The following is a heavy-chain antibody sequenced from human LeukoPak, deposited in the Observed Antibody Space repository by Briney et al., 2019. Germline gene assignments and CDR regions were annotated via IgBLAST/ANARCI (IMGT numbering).Heavy chain of an antibody. V-gene: IGHV3-21*01. Sequence: GGSLRLSCAASGFTFSSYSMNWARQAPGKGLEWVSSISSSSSYIYYADSVKGRFTISRDNAKNSLYLQMNSLRAEDTAVYYCARDPYSNYFIDYWGQGTLVTVSS. CDR3: ARDPYSNYFIDY. D-gene: IGHD4-11*01. CDR1: GFTFSSYS. J-gene: IGHJ4*02. CDR2: ISSSSSYI.